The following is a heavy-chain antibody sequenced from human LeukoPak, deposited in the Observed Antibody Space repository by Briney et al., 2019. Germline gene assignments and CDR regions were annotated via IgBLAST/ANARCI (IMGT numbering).Heavy chain of an antibody. V-gene: IGHV3-48*01. CDR1: GFTHRRYS. CDR2: ISTSSSTI. D-gene: IGHD1-1*01. J-gene: IGHJ4*02. CDR3: ARDHRGTTGTFLSEFDY. Sequence: GGSLRLSCAASGFTHRRYSMNRVPQAPGKGVEWVSYISTSSSTIYYADSVKGRFTISRDNAKNSLSLQMNSLRAEDTAVYYCARDHRGTTGTFLSEFDYWGQGTLVTVSS.